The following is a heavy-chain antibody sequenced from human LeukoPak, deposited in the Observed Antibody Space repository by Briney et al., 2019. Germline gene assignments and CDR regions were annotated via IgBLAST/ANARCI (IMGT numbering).Heavy chain of an antibody. Sequence: SVKVSCKASGGTFSSYAISWARQAPGQGLEWMGGIIPIFGTGNYAQKFQGRVTITTDESTSTAYMELSSLRSEDTAVYYCASRFYDILTGFPQDVWGKGTRSPSPQ. CDR2: IIPIFGTG. D-gene: IGHD3-9*01. V-gene: IGHV1-69*05. CDR3: ASRFYDILTGFPQDV. CDR1: GGTFSSYA. J-gene: IGHJ6*04.